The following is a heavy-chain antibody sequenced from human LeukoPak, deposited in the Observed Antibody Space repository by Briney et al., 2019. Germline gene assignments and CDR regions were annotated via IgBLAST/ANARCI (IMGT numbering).Heavy chain of an antibody. Sequence: ASVKVSCKASGYTFTSYGISWVRQAPGQGLEWMGWISAYNGNTNYVQKLQGRVTMTTDTSTSTAYMELRSLRSDDTAVYYCARETDYYDSSGYPRWVFDYWGQGTLVTVSS. CDR2: ISAYNGNT. CDR3: ARETDYYDSSGYPRWVFDY. V-gene: IGHV1-18*01. J-gene: IGHJ4*02. CDR1: GYTFTSYG. D-gene: IGHD3-22*01.